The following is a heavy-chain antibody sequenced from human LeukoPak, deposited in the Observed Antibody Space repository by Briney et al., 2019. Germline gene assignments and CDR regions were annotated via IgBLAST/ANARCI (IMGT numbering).Heavy chain of an antibody. CDR1: GFTFSSYS. Sequence: GGSLRLSCAASGFTFSSYSMNWVRQAPGKGLEWGSYISSSSSTIYYADSVKGRFTISRDNAKNSLYLRMNSLRDEDTAVYYCARSMVRGGYAFDIWGQGTMVTVSA. CDR3: ARSMVRGGYAFDI. CDR2: ISSSSSTI. D-gene: IGHD3-10*01. V-gene: IGHV3-48*02. J-gene: IGHJ3*02.